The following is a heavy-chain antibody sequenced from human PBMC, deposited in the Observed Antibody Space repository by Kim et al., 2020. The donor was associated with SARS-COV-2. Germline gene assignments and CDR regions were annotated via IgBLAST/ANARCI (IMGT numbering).Heavy chain of an antibody. D-gene: IGHD3-3*01. CDR3: AKSKVSYYDFWSGHHFDY. Sequence: KGRFTISRDNSKNTLYLQMNSLRAEDTAVYYCAKSKVSYYDFWSGHHFDYWGQGTLVTVSS. V-gene: IGHV3-30*02. J-gene: IGHJ4*02.